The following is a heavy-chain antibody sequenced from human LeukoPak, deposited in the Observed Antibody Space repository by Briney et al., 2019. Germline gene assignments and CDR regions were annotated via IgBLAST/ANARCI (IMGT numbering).Heavy chain of an antibody. CDR3: AKDLALYSSGWSFDY. D-gene: IGHD6-13*01. J-gene: IGHJ4*02. CDR2: IWYDGSNK. Sequence: GRSLRLSCAASGFTLSSYGMHWVRQAPGKGLEWVAVIWYDGSNKYYADSVKGRFTISRDNSKNTLYVQMNSLRAEDTAVYYCAKDLALYSSGWSFDYWGQGTLVTVSS. V-gene: IGHV3-33*06. CDR1: GFTLSSYG.